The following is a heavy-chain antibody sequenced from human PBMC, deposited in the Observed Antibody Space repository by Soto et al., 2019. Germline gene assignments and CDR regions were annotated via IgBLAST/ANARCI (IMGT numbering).Heavy chain of an antibody. CDR1: GGSISSSNW. CDR3: ARHATGGYSGYDYSGVDY. Sequence: PSETLSLTCAVSGGSISSSNWWSRVRQPPVKGLEWIGEIYHSGSTNYNPSLKSRVTISVDKSKNQFSLKLSSVTAADTAVYYCARHATGGYSGYDYSGVDYWGQGTLVTVSS. V-gene: IGHV4-4*02. D-gene: IGHD5-12*01. CDR2: IYHSGST. J-gene: IGHJ4*02.